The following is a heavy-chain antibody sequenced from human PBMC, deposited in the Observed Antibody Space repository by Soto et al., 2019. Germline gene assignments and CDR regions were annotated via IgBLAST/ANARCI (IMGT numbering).Heavy chain of an antibody. V-gene: IGHV1-2*04. CDR1: GYTFKAYY. D-gene: IGHD6-13*01. J-gene: IGHJ4*02. Sequence: ASVKVSCKTSGYTFKAYYIHWVRQAPGQGLEWMGWINPNSGGTKYAQKFQDWVTMTSATSTSTAYMELSRLRSGDTAVYYCARTEEIGCSSSWYQFDYWGQGTLVTVSS. CDR2: INPNSGGT. CDR3: ARTEEIGCSSSWYQFDY.